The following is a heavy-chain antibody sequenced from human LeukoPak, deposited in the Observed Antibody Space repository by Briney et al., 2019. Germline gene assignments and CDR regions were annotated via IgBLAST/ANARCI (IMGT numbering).Heavy chain of an antibody. D-gene: IGHD2-15*01. Sequence: ASVKVSCKASGGTFSSYAISWVRQAPGQGLEWMGIINPSGGSTSYAQKFQGRVTMTRDTSTSTVYMELSSLRSEDTAVYYCARGLNVVVVAATQARGWFDPWGQGTLVTVSS. CDR1: GGTFSSYA. J-gene: IGHJ5*02. CDR2: INPSGGST. CDR3: ARGLNVVVVAATQARGWFDP. V-gene: IGHV1-46*01.